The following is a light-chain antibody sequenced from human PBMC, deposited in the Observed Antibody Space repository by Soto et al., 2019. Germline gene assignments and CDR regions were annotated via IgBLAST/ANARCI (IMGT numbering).Light chain of an antibody. J-gene: IGLJ1*01. V-gene: IGLV2-8*01. CDR3: SSYAGINNLGV. Sequence: QSALTQPPSASGSPGQSVTISCTGTSSDVGGYKYVSWYQQHPGKAPKLMIFAVNKRPSGVPDLFSGSKSGNTASLTVSGLRYEAEADYYCSSYAGINNLGVFGTGTKLTVL. CDR2: AVN. CDR1: SSDVGGYKY.